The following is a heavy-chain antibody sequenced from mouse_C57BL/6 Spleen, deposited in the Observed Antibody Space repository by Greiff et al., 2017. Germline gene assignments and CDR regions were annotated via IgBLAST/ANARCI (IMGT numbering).Heavy chain of an antibody. Sequence: QVQLQQSGAELVRPGTSVKVSCKASGYAFTNYLIEWVKQRPGQGLEWIGVINPGSGGTNYNEKFKGKATLTADNSSSTAYMQLSSLTSEDSAVYCCARHYDYGYYAMDYWGQGTSVTVSS. V-gene: IGHV1-54*01. CDR2: INPGSGGT. D-gene: IGHD2-4*01. CDR3: ARHYDYGYYAMDY. CDR1: GYAFTNYL. J-gene: IGHJ4*01.